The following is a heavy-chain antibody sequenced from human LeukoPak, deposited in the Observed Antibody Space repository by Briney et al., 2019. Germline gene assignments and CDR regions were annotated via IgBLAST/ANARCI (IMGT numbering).Heavy chain of an antibody. V-gene: IGHV1-46*01. CDR2: INPSGGST. CDR1: GYTFTSYY. CDR3: AREREVRTYYYYMDV. Sequence: ASVTVSCKASGYTFTSYYMHWVRQAPGQGLEWMGIINPSGGSTSYAQKSQGRVTMTRDMSTSTVYMELSSLRSEDTAVYYCAREREVRTYYYYMDVWGKGTTVTVSS. J-gene: IGHJ6*03. D-gene: IGHD1-26*01.